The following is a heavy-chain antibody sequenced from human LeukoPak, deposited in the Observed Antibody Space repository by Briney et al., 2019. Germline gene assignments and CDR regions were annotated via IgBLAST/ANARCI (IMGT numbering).Heavy chain of an antibody. V-gene: IGHV3-23*01. CDR3: AKDKAIVVVPAARDDAFDI. Sequence: GGSLRLSCAASGFTFSSYAMSWVRQAPGKGLEWVSAISGSGGSTYYADSVKGRFTISRDNSKNTLYLQMNSLRAEDTAVYYCAKDKAIVVVPAARDDAFDIWGQGTMVTVSS. D-gene: IGHD2-2*01. J-gene: IGHJ3*02. CDR2: ISGSGGST. CDR1: GFTFSSYA.